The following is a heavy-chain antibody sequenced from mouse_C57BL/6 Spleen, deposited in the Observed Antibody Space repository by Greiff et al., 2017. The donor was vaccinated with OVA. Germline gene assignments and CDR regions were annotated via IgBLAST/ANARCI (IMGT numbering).Heavy chain of an antibody. J-gene: IGHJ2*01. CDR3: ARRGYGSMYYFDY. D-gene: IGHD1-1*01. CDR2: IDPSDSYT. CDR1: GYTFTSYW. Sequence: VQLQQPGAELVMPGASVKLSCKASGYTFTSYWMHWVKQRPGQGLEWIGEIDPSDSYTNYNQKFKGKSTLTVDKSSSTAYMQLSSLTSEDSAVYYCARRGYGSMYYFDYWGQGTTLTVSS. V-gene: IGHV1-69*01.